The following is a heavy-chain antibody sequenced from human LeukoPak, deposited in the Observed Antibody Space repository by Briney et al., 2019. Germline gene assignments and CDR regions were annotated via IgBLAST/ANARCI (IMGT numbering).Heavy chain of an antibody. V-gene: IGHV3-74*03. D-gene: IGHD6-13*01. J-gene: IGHJ4*02. Sequence: PGGSLRLSCVASGFTFSSYWMHWVRQAPGKGLVWVSRINSDGSSTKCADSVKGRFTISRDNAKNSLFLQMNSLRAEDTAVYYCARDLLEIAADSYFDYWGQGTLVTVSS. CDR2: INSDGSST. CDR3: ARDLLEIAADSYFDY. CDR1: GFTFSSYW.